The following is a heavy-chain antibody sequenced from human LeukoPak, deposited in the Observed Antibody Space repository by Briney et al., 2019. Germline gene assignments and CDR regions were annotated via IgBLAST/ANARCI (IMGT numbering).Heavy chain of an antibody. Sequence: PGRSLRLSCAASGFTFSTSGMNWVRQAPGKGLEWVSSMSITYSNIYYADSVKGRFTMSRDNAKNSLYLQMSSLTAEDTAVYYCARDPSSDRFQYFDYWGQGALVTVSS. D-gene: IGHD6-19*01. J-gene: IGHJ4*02. CDR2: MSITYSNI. CDR1: GFTFSTSG. CDR3: ARDPSSDRFQYFDY. V-gene: IGHV3-21*01.